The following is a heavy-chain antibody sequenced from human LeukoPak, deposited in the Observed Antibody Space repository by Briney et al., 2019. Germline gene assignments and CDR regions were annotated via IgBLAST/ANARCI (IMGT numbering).Heavy chain of an antibody. J-gene: IGHJ3*02. CDR3: ARVGVSWGGFDI. Sequence: GGSLRLSCAASGFTFSTYWVYWVRQAPGKGLVWVSRIKGDGSITTCADSVKGRFTISRDNAKNTVFLQMNSLRAEDTAVYYCARVGVSWGGFDIWGQGTMVTVSS. CDR1: GFTFSTYW. V-gene: IGHV3-74*03. CDR2: IKGDGSIT. D-gene: IGHD7-27*01.